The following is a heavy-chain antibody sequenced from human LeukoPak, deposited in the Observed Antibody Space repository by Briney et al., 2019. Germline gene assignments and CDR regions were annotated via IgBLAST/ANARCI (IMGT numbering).Heavy chain of an antibody. V-gene: IGHV1-2*02. CDR1: GYTFTGYY. D-gene: IGHD2-21*02. J-gene: IGHJ5*02. Sequence: GASVKVSCKASGYTFTGYYMHWVRQAPGQGLEWMGWINPNSGGTNYAQKFQGRVTITADESTSTAYMELSSLRSEDTAVYYCAIAYCGGDCWDRPPNWFDPWGQGTLVTVSS. CDR3: AIAYCGGDCWDRPPNWFDP. CDR2: INPNSGGT.